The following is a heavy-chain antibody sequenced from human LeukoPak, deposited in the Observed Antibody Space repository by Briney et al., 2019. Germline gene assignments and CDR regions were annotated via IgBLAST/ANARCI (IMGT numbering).Heavy chain of an antibody. D-gene: IGHD3-10*01. CDR2: IWYDGSNK. V-gene: IGHV3-33*06. CDR3: AKDLRRFGELTSDAFDI. CDR1: GFTFSSYG. Sequence: PGGSLRLSCAASGFTFSSYGMHWVRQAPGKGLEWVAVIWYDGSNKYYADSVKGRFTISRDNSKNTLYLQMNSLRAEDTAVYYCAKDLRRFGELTSDAFDIWGQGTMVTVSS. J-gene: IGHJ3*02.